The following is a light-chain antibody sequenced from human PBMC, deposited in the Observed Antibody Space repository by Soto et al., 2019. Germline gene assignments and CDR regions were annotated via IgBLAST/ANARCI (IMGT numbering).Light chain of an antibody. CDR3: QSYDSSLSGSV. CDR2: GNS. CDR1: SSNIGAGYD. J-gene: IGLJ2*01. V-gene: IGLV1-40*01. Sequence: QLVLTQPPSVSGAPGQRVTISCTGSSSNIGAGYDVHWYQQLPGTAPKLLIYGNSNRPSGVPDRFSGSKSGTSASLAITGLQAEDEADYYCQSYDSSLSGSVFDGGTQLTVL.